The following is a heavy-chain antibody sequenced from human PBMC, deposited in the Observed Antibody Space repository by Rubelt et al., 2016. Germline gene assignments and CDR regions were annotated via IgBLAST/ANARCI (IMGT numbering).Heavy chain of an antibody. J-gene: IGHJ3*02. CDR1: GGSIRSYY. CDR2: VFHSGSS. V-gene: IGHV4-59*01. Sequence: QVQLQESGPGLVKPSETLSLTCSVSGGSIRSYYWSWIRQPPGKGLEWIGYVFHSGSSNSNPSLKSRVTISAATSKNQFSLRLGSVTAADTAVYYCARGGTITQLDAFDIWGQGTMVTVSS. CDR3: ARGGTITQLDAFDI. D-gene: IGHD1-1*01.